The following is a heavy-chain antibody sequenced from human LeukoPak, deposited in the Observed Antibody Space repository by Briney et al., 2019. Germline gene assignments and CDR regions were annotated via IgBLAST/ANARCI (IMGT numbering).Heavy chain of an antibody. J-gene: IGHJ3*02. D-gene: IGHD3-9*01. V-gene: IGHV3-23*01. CDR3: AKAPQYYDILTGYFTDAFDI. CDR1: GFTFSSYA. Sequence: GGSLRLSCAASGFTFSSYAMSWVRQAPGKGLEWVSAISGSGGSTYYADSVKGRFTISRDNSKNTLYLQMNSLRAEDTAVYYCAKAPQYYDILTGYFTDAFDIWGQGTMVTVSS. CDR2: ISGSGGST.